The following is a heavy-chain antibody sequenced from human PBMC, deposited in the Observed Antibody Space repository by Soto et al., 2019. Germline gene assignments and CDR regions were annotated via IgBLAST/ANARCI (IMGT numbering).Heavy chain of an antibody. CDR2: ISGSGGST. D-gene: IGHD3-22*01. J-gene: IGHJ4*02. CDR1: GFTFSSYA. Sequence: GGSLRLSCAASGFTFSSYAMSWVRQAPGKGLEWVSAISGSGGSTYYADSVKGRFTISRDNSKNTLYLQINSLRAEDTAVYYCAKDNAWGPWGDYVVVLFDYWGQGTLVTSPQ. V-gene: IGHV3-23*01. CDR3: AKDNAWGPWGDYVVVLFDY.